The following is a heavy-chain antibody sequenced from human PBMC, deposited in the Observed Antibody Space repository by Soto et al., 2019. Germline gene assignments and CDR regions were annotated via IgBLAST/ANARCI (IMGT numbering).Heavy chain of an antibody. D-gene: IGHD6-19*01. J-gene: IGHJ4*02. Sequence: VQLVESGGGVVQPGRSLRLSCAASGFTFSDYDMHWVRQAPGKGLEWVAVVSHDGRNTHYADSVRGRFTISRDSSKNTVSLEMTSLRAEDTAVYYFAKGGRQWLVTSDFNYWGQGALVTVSS. CDR3: AKGGRQWLVTSDFNY. V-gene: IGHV3-30*18. CDR1: GFTFSDYD. CDR2: VSHDGRNT.